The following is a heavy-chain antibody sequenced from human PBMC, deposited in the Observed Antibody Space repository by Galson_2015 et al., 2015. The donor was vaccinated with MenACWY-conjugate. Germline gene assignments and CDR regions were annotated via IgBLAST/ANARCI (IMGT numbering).Heavy chain of an antibody. CDR2: INAGNGNT. J-gene: IGHJ2*01. V-gene: IGHV1-3*01. CDR1: GYTFTSYA. D-gene: IGHD6-19*01. Sequence: SVKVSCKASGYTFTSYAMYWVRQAPGQRLEWMGWINAGNGNTKYSQKFQGRVTITRDTSASTAYMELSSLRSEDTAVYYCARLTSGYSSGWSYWYFDLWGRGTLVTVSS. CDR3: ARLTSGYSSGWSYWYFDL.